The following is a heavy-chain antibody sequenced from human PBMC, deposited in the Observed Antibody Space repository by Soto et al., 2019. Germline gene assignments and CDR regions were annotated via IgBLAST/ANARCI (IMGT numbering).Heavy chain of an antibody. D-gene: IGHD3-22*01. CDR2: IWYDGSNK. CDR1: GFTFSSYG. J-gene: IGHJ4*02. CDR3: SRDPGGYDSSGYYYVLANYFDY. Sequence: PGGSLRLSCAASGFTFSSYGMHWVRQAPGKGLEWVAVIWYDGSNKYYADSVKGRFTISSDNSKNTLYLQMNSLRAEDTAVYYCSRDPGGYDSSGYYYVLANYFDYWGQGTLVSVSS. V-gene: IGHV3-33*01.